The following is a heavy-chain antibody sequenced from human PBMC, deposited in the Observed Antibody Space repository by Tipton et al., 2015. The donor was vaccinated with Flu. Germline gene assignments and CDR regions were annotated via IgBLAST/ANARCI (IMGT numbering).Heavy chain of an antibody. CDR3: ARLGGTTMATPTGRDAFDI. Sequence: QLVQSGAEVKKPGESLKISCKASGYSFTNYWIGWVRQMPGKGLEWMGIIYPGDSDTRYSPSFQGQVIISADKSISTAYLQWSSLKAPDPAIYYCARLGGTTMATPTGRDAFDIWGQGTMVTVSS. J-gene: IGHJ3*02. D-gene: IGHD4-23*01. V-gene: IGHV5-51*01. CDR2: IYPGDSDT. CDR1: GYSFTNYW.